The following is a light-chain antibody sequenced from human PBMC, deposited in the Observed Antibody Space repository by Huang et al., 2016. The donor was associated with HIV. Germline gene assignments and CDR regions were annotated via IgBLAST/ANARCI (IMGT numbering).Light chain of an antibody. J-gene: IGKJ4*01. Sequence: EIVLTQSPATLSLSPGERATLSCRASQGLANYLSWYQQKPGQAPRLLIYDASNRATGNPARVSGSGSGTDFTLTISSLEPEDFAVYYCQQRGNWQLTFGGGTKVEIK. CDR3: QQRGNWQLT. V-gene: IGKV3-11*01. CDR2: DAS. CDR1: QGLANY.